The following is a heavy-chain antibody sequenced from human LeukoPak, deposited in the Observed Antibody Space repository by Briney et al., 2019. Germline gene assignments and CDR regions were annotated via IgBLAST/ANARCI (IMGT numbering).Heavy chain of an antibody. V-gene: IGHV4-34*01. CDR3: ARGRFRYSYGYRDVDFDY. J-gene: IGHJ4*02. CDR1: GGSFSGYY. D-gene: IGHD5-18*01. CDR2: INHSGST. Sequence: KPSETLSLTCAVYGGSFSGYYWSWIRQPLGKGLEWIGEINHSGSTNYNPSLKSRVTISVDTSKNQFSLKLSSVTAADTAVYYCARGRFRYSYGYRDVDFDYWGQGTLVTVSS.